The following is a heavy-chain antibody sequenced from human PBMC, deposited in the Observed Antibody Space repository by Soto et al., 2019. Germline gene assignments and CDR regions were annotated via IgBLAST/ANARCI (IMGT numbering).Heavy chain of an antibody. J-gene: IGHJ6*02. V-gene: IGHV3-33*01. Sequence: QVEVVESGGGVGQAGRSLRLSCEVSGFTFSRYGMHWVRQAPGKGLEWVASIWYDGSNKNYGDSVKGRLAVSRDDLKNTVQLQKKSLRVEDTAVYYCARDIEFVDIVSTIIPHYSFSAMDVWGQGTTVTVSS. CDR1: GFTFSRYG. CDR2: IWYDGSNK. D-gene: IGHD5-12*01. CDR3: ARDIEFVDIVSTIIPHYSFSAMDV.